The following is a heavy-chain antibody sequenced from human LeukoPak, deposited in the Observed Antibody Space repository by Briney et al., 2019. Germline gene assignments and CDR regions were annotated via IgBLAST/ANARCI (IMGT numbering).Heavy chain of an antibody. D-gene: IGHD2-15*01. J-gene: IGHJ4*02. CDR1: GCTFSSYA. CDR3: ASGYCSGGSCYSGYYFDY. V-gene: IGHV1-69*13. Sequence: SVKVSCKASGCTFSSYAISWVRQAPGQGLEWMGGIIPIFGTANYAQKFQGRVTITADESTSTAYMELSSLRSEDTAVYYCASGYCSGGSCYSGYYFDYWGQGTLVTVSS. CDR2: IIPIFGTA.